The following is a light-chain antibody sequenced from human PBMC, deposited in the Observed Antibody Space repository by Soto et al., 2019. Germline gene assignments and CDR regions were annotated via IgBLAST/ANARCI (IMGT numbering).Light chain of an antibody. Sequence: PGQKVTISCSGSSSNIGNNYVSWYQQLPGTAPKLLIYDNNKRPSGIPDRFSGSKSGTSATLGITGLQTGDEADYYCGTWDSSLSAGVFGTGTKVTVL. CDR3: GTWDSSLSAGV. CDR1: SSNIGNNY. CDR2: DNN. J-gene: IGLJ1*01. V-gene: IGLV1-51*01.